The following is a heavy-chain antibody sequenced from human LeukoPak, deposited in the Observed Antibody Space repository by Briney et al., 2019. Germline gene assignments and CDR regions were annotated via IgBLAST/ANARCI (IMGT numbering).Heavy chain of an antibody. CDR3: ARQEGGIVGPY. Sequence: PSETLSLTCTVSGGSINSYFWTWIRQPAGKGLEWIGRIYTGGSINYNPSLKSRVTMSVDTSKNQFSLKLNSVTAADTAVYYCARQEGGIVGPYWGQGTLVTVSS. CDR1: GGSINSYF. D-gene: IGHD1-26*01. CDR2: IYTGGSI. V-gene: IGHV4-4*07. J-gene: IGHJ4*02.